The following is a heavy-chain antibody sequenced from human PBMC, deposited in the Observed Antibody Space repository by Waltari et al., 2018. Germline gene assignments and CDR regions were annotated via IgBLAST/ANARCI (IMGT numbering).Heavy chain of an antibody. V-gene: IGHV1-24*01. CDR3: ASDYGGNSYY. Sequence: QVQLVQSGAEVKKPGSSVKVSCKASGGTFSSYAISWVRQAPGQGLEWMGGFDPEDGETIYAQKFQGRVTMTEDTSTDTAYMELSSLRSEDTAVYYCASDYGGNSYYWGQGTLVTVSS. CDR2: FDPEDGET. D-gene: IGHD4-17*01. CDR1: GGTFSSYA. J-gene: IGHJ4*02.